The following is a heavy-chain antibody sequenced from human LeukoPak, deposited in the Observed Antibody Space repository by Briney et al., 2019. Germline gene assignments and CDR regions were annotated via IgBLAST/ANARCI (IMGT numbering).Heavy chain of an antibody. V-gene: IGHV3-23*01. D-gene: IGHD3-10*01. Sequence: GGSLRLSCVVSGISLSNYAMTWVRQAPGKGLEWVSDISERGGSTTYADSVKGRFTISRDTSLNTLYLQMNNLRAEDTAVYFCAKRGVVIRGLLVIGYQQEAYHYDFWGQGVLVTVSS. CDR1: GISLSNYA. J-gene: IGHJ4*02. CDR3: AKRGVVIRGLLVIGYQQEAYHYDF. CDR2: ISERGGST.